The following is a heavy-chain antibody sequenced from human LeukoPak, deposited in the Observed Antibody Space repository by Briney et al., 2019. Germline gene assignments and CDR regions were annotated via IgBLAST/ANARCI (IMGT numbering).Heavy chain of an antibody. V-gene: IGHV4-59*08. CDR3: ARQVGYSSGWYIY. CDR1: GXSISTYY. Sequence: PSRTLSLTCTVSGXSISTYYGSWIRQPPGKGLEWIGHIYYSGSTNYNPSLKSRVTISVDTSNNQFSLKLTSVTAADTAVYYCARQVGYSSGWYIYWGQGTLVTVSS. D-gene: IGHD6-19*01. CDR2: IYYSGST. J-gene: IGHJ4*02.